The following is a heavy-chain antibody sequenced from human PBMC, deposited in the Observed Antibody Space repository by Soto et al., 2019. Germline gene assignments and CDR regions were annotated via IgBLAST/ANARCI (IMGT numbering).Heavy chain of an antibody. Sequence: PGGSLRLSCAASGFTFSSYSMNWVRQAPGKGLEWVSSISSSSSYIYYADSVKGRFTISRDNAKNSLYLQMNSLRAEDTAVYYCARDPTLVGATLAFFDYWGQGTLVTVSS. J-gene: IGHJ4*02. CDR3: ARDPTLVGATLAFFDY. CDR1: GFTFSSYS. CDR2: ISSSSSYI. D-gene: IGHD1-26*01. V-gene: IGHV3-21*01.